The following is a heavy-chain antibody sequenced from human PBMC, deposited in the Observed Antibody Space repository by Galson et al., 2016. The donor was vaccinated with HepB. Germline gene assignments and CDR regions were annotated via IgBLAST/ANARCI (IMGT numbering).Heavy chain of an antibody. CDR3: AKPVGATTQGFDY. Sequence: SLRLSCAASGFTFSSFGLHWVRQAPGKGLQWVAVISDDGSVKHYADSVKGRFTISRDNSKKTLYLRMNSLRPEDTALYFCAKPVGATTQGFDYWGQGTLVTVSS. CDR2: ISDDGSVK. V-gene: IGHV3-30*18. J-gene: IGHJ4*02. D-gene: IGHD1-26*01. CDR1: GFTFSSFG.